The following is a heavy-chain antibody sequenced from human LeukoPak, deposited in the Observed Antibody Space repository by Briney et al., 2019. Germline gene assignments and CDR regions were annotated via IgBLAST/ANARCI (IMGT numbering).Heavy chain of an antibody. D-gene: IGHD6-19*01. V-gene: IGHV4-34*01. CDR1: GGSFSGYY. J-gene: IGHJ1*01. Sequence: SETLSLTCAVYGGSFSGYYWSWIRQPPGKGLEWIGEINHSGSTNYNPSLKSRVTISVDTSKNLFSLKLSSVTAADTAVYYCARAVAGTSAAGGVIYFQHWGQGSQVTVSS. CDR3: ARAVAGTSAAGGVIYFQH. CDR2: INHSGST.